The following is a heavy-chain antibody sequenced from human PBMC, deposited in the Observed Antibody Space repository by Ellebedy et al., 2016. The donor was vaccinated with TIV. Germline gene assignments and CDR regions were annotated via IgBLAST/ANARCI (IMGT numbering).Heavy chain of an antibody. D-gene: IGHD6-19*01. J-gene: IGHJ4*02. Sequence: MPSETLSLTCTVSGGSISSSTYYWGWIRQPPGKGLEWVGTIFYSGHTDYNSSLGSRVTISVDRSKNQLSLTLTSVTAADTAVYYCAGLGDSSGWYEGNWGQGTLVTVSS. CDR1: GGSISSSTYY. CDR3: AGLGDSSGWYEGN. CDR2: IFYSGHT. V-gene: IGHV4-39*01.